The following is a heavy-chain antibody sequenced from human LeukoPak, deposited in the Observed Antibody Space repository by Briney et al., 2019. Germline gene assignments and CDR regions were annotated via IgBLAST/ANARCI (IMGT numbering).Heavy chain of an antibody. CDR1: GGSFSSGSYY. CDR2: IYTSGST. D-gene: IGHD3-9*01. V-gene: IGHV4-61*02. J-gene: IGHJ5*02. Sequence: PSQTLSLTCTVSGGSFSSGSYYWSWIRQPAEKGLEWIGRIYTSGSTNYNPSLKSRVTISLDTSKNQFSLKLSSVTAADTAVYYCARERAYYDILPRWFDPWGQGTLVTVSS. CDR3: ARERAYYDILPRWFDP.